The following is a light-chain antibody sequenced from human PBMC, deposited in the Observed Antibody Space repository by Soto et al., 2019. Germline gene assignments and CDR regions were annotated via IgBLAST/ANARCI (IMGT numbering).Light chain of an antibody. V-gene: IGLV2-14*01. J-gene: IGLJ1*01. CDR3: NSLRVNHFDD. Sequence: QSPLTQPASVSGSTGPTITVSCPGTSSDVGRYNTVSWYQHHPRKAPKLIIYEVTHRPAGISARFSASKSGNTASLTISRLQAEDEADYYCNSLRVNHFDDVGRVTKVT. CDR2: EVT. CDR1: SSDVGRYNT.